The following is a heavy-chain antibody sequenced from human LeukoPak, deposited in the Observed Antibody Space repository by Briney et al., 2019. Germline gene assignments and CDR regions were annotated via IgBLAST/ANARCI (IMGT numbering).Heavy chain of an antibody. CDR1: GFTFSTYA. V-gene: IGHV3-23*01. J-gene: IGHJ3*02. CDR2: ISGSGGST. D-gene: IGHD6-13*01. CDR3: AREVQQQPDAFDI. Sequence: GGSLRLSCAASGFTFSTYAMSWVRQAPGEGLEWVSAISGSGGSTYYADSVKGRFTISRDNSKNTLYLQMNSLRAEDTAVYYCAREVQQQPDAFDIWGQGTMVTVSS.